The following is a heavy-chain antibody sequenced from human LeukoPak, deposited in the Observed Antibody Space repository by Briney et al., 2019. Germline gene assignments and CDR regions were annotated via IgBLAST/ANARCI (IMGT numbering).Heavy chain of an antibody. J-gene: IGHJ3*02. CDR1: GFTFSSYA. Sequence: GGSLRLSCAASGFTFSSYAMRGVRQAPGKGLEWVSAISGSGGSTYYADPVKGRFTISRDNSKNTLYLQMNSLRAEDTAVYYCAKGVGELLSPDAFDIWGQGTMVTVSS. D-gene: IGHD3-10*01. V-gene: IGHV3-23*01. CDR2: ISGSGGST. CDR3: AKGVGELLSPDAFDI.